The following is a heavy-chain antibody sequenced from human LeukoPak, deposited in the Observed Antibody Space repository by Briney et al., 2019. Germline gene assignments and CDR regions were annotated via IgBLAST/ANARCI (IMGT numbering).Heavy chain of an antibody. D-gene: IGHD6-19*01. CDR3: AKAPWGTVAGTLDY. CDR2: ISGSGGST. J-gene: IGHJ4*02. CDR1: GFTFSSYA. V-gene: IGHV3-23*01. Sequence: PGGSLRLSCAASGFTFSSYATSWVRQAPGKGLEWVSAISGSGGSTYYADSVKGRFTVSRDNSKNTVYLQMNSLRAEDTAVYYCAKAPWGTVAGTLDYWGQGTLVTVSS.